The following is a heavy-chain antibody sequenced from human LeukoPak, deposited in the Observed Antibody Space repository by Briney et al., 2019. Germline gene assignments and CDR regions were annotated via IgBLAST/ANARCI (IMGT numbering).Heavy chain of an antibody. V-gene: IGHV1-2*02. CDR2: INPNSGGT. D-gene: IGHD6-6*01. J-gene: IGHJ3*02. Sequence: ASVKVSCKASGYTFTGYYMHWVRQAPGQGLEWMGWINPNSGGTNYAQKFQGRVTMTRDTSISTAYMELSRLRSDDTAVYYCAREWSYSSSVGAFDIWGQGTMVTVSS. CDR1: GYTFTGYY. CDR3: AREWSYSSSVGAFDI.